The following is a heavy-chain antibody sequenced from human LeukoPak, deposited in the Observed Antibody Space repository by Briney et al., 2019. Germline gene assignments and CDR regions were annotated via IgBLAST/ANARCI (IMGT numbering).Heavy chain of an antibody. CDR2: MNPNSGNT. J-gene: IGHJ5*02. V-gene: IGHV1-8*01. Sequence: ASVKVSCKASGYTFTSYDINWVRQATGQGLEWMGWMNPNSGNTGYAQKFQGRVTMTRNTSISTAYMELSSLRSEDTAVYYCARARSGYSSSRFGYNWFDPWGQGTLVTVSS. CDR3: ARARSGYSSSRFGYNWFDP. CDR1: GYTFTSYD. D-gene: IGHD6-13*01.